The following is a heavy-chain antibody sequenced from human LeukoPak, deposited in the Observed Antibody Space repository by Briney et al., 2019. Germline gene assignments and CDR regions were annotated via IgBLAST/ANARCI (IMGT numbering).Heavy chain of an antibody. CDR2: IGSTGAYI. J-gene: IGHJ4*02. CDR1: GFTFSSYS. CDR3: ARDRWELLRSVDY. V-gene: IGHV3-21*01. D-gene: IGHD2-15*01. Sequence: GGSLRLSCAASGFTFSSYSMTWVRQAPGKGLEWLSSIGSTGAYIFYADSVKGRFTISRDNAKNSLYLQMNSLRAEDTAVYYCARDRWELLRSVDYWGQGTLVTVSS.